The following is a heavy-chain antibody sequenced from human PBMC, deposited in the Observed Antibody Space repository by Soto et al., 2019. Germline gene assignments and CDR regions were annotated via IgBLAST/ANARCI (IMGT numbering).Heavy chain of an antibody. Sequence: SVKVSCKASGGTFSSYAISWVRQAPGQGLEWMGGIIPIFGTANYAQKFQGRVTITADESTSTAYMELSSLRSEDTAVYYCARPHSSGWIEAFDIWGKGTMVTVSS. V-gene: IGHV1-69*13. D-gene: IGHD6-19*01. CDR2: IIPIFGTA. CDR1: GGTFSSYA. CDR3: ARPHSSGWIEAFDI. J-gene: IGHJ3*02.